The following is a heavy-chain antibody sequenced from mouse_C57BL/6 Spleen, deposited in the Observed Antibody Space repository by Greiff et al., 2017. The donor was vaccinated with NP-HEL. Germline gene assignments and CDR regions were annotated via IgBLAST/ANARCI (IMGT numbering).Heavy chain of an antibody. CDR3: ARRPLPYYAMDY. CDR1: GFTFSDYG. J-gene: IGHJ4*01. V-gene: IGHV5-17*01. Sequence: EVKLEESGGGLVKPGGSLKLSCAASGFTFSDYGMHWVRQAPEKGLEWVAYISSGSSTIYYADTVQGRFTISRDNAKNTLFLQMTSLRSEDTAMYYCARRPLPYYAMDYWGQGTSVTVSS. CDR2: ISSGSSTI.